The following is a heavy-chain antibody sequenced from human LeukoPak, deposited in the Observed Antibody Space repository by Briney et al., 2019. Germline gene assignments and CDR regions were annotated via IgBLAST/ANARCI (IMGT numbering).Heavy chain of an antibody. D-gene: IGHD3-22*01. V-gene: IGHV1-69*06. CDR3: ARGGSGYYLDAFDI. Sequence: GASVKVSCKASGGTFSSYAISWVRQAPGQGLEWMGGIIPIFGTANYAQKFQGRVTITADKSTSTAYMELSSLRSEDTAVYYCARGGSGYYLDAFDIWGQGTMVTVSS. CDR1: GGTFSSYA. CDR2: IIPIFGTA. J-gene: IGHJ3*02.